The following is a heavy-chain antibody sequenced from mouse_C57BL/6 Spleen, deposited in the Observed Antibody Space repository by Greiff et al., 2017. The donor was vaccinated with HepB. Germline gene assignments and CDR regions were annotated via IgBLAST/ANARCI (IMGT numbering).Heavy chain of an antibody. CDR1: GYTFTSYW. CDR3: ARSTAQATWRFAY. CDR2: IDPSDSYT. V-gene: IGHV1-50*01. J-gene: IGHJ3*01. Sequence: VQLQQPGAELVKPGASVKLSCKASGYTFTSYWMQWVKQRPGQGLEWIGEIDPSDSYTNYNQKFKGKATLTVDTSSSTAYMQLSSLTSEDSAVYYCARSTAQATWRFAYWGQGTLVTVSA. D-gene: IGHD3-2*02.